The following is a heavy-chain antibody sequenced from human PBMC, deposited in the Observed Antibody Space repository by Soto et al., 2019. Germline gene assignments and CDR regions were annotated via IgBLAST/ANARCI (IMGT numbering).Heavy chain of an antibody. J-gene: IGHJ4*02. CDR3: GRGSAGYSSSSYLLEN. V-gene: IGHV3-7*01. CDR2: IKQDGSAK. D-gene: IGHD6-6*01. Sequence: EVQLVESGGGLVQPGGSLRLSCAASGFTFSSYWMSWVRQAPGKGLEWVANIKQDGSAKEYVDSVKGRFTISRDNAKNSLYLQMNSLRAEDTAVYFCGRGSAGYSSSSYLLENWGQGTLVTFSS. CDR1: GFTFSSYW.